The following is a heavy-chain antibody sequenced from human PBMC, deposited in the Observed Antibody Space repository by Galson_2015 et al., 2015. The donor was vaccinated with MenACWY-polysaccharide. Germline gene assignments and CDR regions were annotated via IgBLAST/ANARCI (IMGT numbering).Heavy chain of an antibody. CDR3: TRTRDYNPIEL. CDR1: DFSVTTGH. J-gene: IGHJ4*02. Sequence: SLRLSCAASDFSVTTGHMSWVRQTPGRGLEWVAALYSGGNTFYVDSVEGRFTISRDNSKNTLYLHMNILRAEDTGVYYCTRTRDYNPIELWGQGTLVTVSS. D-gene: IGHD4-11*01. V-gene: IGHV3-53*01. CDR2: LYSGGNT.